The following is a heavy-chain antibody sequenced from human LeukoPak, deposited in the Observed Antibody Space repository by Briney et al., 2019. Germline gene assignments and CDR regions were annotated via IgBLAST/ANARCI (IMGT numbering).Heavy chain of an antibody. CDR1: GYTFTNYY. V-gene: IGHV1-46*01. CDR3: ARDRGKGPTAAGLDY. J-gene: IGHJ4*02. CDR2: INPSGGST. Sequence: ASVKVSWKASGYTFTNYYIHWVRQAPGQGLEWTGIINPSGGSTSYAQKFQGRVTMTRDASTSTVYMELSSLRSEDTAVYYCARDRGKGPTAAGLDYWGQGTLVTVSS. D-gene: IGHD6-13*01.